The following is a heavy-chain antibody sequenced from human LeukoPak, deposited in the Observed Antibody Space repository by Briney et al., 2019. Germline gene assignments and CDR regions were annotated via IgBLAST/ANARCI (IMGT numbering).Heavy chain of an antibody. Sequence: SEKVSCKASGRTFSSYAISWVRQAPGQGLEWMGRIIPIFGTANYAQKFQGRVTMTRDTSISTAYMELSRLRSDDTAVYYCARAEPLLRFLEWFPGYWGQGTLVTVSS. J-gene: IGHJ4*02. CDR3: ARAEPLLRFLEWFPGY. V-gene: IGHV1-69*05. CDR2: IIPIFGTA. D-gene: IGHD3-3*01. CDR1: GRTFSSYA.